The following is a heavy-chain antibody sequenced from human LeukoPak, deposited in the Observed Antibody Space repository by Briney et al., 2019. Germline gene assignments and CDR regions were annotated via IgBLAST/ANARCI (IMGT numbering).Heavy chain of an antibody. V-gene: IGHV3-9*01. CDR2: ISWNSGSI. Sequence: PGGSLRLSCAASGFTFDDYAMHWVRQAPGKGLEWVSGISWNSGSIGYADSVKGRFTISRDNSKNTLYLQMNSLRAEDTAVYYCARGYHDYWGQGTLVTVSS. D-gene: IGHD3-16*02. CDR3: ARGYHDY. CDR1: GFTFDDYA. J-gene: IGHJ4*02.